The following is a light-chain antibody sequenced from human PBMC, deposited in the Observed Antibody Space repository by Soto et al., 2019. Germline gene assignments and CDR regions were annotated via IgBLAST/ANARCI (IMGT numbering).Light chain of an antibody. J-gene: IGKJ1*01. V-gene: IGKV3-11*01. CDR2: DAS. Sequence: EIVLTQSPATLSLSPGERATLSCRASQSVSSYLAWYQQKPGQAPRLLIYDASNRATGIPARFSGSGSGTDFTLTISSLEPEDFAVYYWQQRSNWPPLTFGQGTKVEIK. CDR1: QSVSSY. CDR3: QQRSNWPPLT.